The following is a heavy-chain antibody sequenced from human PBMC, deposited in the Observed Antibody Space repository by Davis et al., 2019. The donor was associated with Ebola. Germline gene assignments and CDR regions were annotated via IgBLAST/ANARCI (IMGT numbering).Heavy chain of an antibody. V-gene: IGHV3-21*01. CDR3: TRGLYGYGMDV. Sequence: GESLKISCAASGFTFSSYSMNWVRQAPGKGLEWVSSISSSSSYIYYADSVKGQFAISRDNAKNSLFLQMNSLRAEDTALYYCTRGLYGYGMDVWGPGTTVTVSS. J-gene: IGHJ6*02. CDR1: GFTFSSYS. D-gene: IGHD2-8*01. CDR2: ISSSSSYI.